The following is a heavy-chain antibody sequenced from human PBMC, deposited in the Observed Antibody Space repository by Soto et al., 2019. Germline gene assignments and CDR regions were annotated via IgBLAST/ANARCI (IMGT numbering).Heavy chain of an antibody. D-gene: IGHD2-15*01. J-gene: IGHJ6*03. CDR1: GGSISSYY. Sequence: QVQLQESGPGLVKPSETLSLTCTVSGGSISSYYWSWIRQPPGKGLEWIGYIYYSGSTNYNPSLKSRVSLSVDTSKHQSSLKLSSVTAADTAVYYCARSYRRYCSGGSCYSYYYYYMDVWGKGTTVTVS. CDR2: IYYSGST. V-gene: IGHV4-59*01. CDR3: ARSYRRYCSGGSCYSYYYYYMDV.